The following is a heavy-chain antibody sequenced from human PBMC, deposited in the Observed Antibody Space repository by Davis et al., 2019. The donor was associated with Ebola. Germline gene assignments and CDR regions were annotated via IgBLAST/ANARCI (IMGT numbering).Heavy chain of an antibody. J-gene: IGHJ6*04. Sequence: ASVPVSCTASPYTFPAYYMHWVRRAPAQGLEWMGWISAYNGNTNYAQKLQGRVTMTTDTSTSTAYMELRSLRSDDTAVYYCARGDYGDYLMHYYYGMDVWGKGTTVTVSS. D-gene: IGHD4-17*01. V-gene: IGHV1-18*04. CDR2: ISAYNGNT. CDR1: PYTFPAYY. CDR3: ARGDYGDYLMHYYYGMDV.